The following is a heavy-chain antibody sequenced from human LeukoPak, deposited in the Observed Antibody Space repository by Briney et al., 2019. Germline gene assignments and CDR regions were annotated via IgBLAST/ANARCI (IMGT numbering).Heavy chain of an antibody. CDR1: GYIFATYF. Sequence: ASVKVSCKASGYIFATYFIHWVRLAPGQGLEWMAIINPSDGITSYAQNLQGRITMARDTSTSTVYMELSSLRSEDTAVYYCARANDNYSSYYAFDPWGQGTLVTVSS. J-gene: IGHJ5*02. CDR2: INPSDGIT. D-gene: IGHD6-6*01. V-gene: IGHV1-46*01. CDR3: ARANDNYSSYYAFDP.